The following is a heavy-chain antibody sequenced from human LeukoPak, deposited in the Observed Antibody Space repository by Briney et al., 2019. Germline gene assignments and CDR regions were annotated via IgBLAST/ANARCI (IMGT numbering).Heavy chain of an antibody. V-gene: IGHV3-53*01. CDR3: ARDLGGYYFDY. D-gene: IGHD4-23*01. CDR1: GFTVSSNY. CDR2: IYSGGST. Sequence: PGGSLRLSCVASGFTVSSNYMSWVRQAPGRGLEWVSVIYSGGSTYYADSVKGRFTISRDNSKNTLYLQMNSLRAEDTAVYYCARDLGGYYFDYWGQGTLVTVSS. J-gene: IGHJ4*02.